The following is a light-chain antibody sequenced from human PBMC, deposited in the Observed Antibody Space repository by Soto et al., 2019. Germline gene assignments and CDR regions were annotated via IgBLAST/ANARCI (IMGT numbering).Light chain of an antibody. V-gene: IGKV1-39*01. CDR1: QNINTY. CDR2: AAS. Sequence: DIQMTQSPSSLSASVGDRVTITCRASQNINTYLNWYQQKPGKAPKLLIYAASSLQSGVPSRFSGSGSGTDFTLTIRSLQPEDLAIYSCQQGYSTPYTFGQGTKLEIK. J-gene: IGKJ2*01. CDR3: QQGYSTPYT.